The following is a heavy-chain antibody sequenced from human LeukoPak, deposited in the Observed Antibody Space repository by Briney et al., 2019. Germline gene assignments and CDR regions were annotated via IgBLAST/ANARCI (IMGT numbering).Heavy chain of an antibody. Sequence: SETLSLTCTVSGGSLSSYSWSWIRQPPGKGLEWIGRIYASGSTIYNPSLQSRISTSVDTSNNHFSLHLTSVTAADTAVYYCARRMLEARQSSAANWFDTWGQGTLVTVSS. V-gene: IGHV4-4*07. CDR1: GGSLSSYS. J-gene: IGHJ5*02. D-gene: IGHD3-16*01. CDR3: ARRMLEARQSSAANWFDT. CDR2: IYASGST.